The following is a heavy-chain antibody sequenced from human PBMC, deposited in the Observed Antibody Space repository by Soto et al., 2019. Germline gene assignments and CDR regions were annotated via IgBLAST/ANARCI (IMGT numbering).Heavy chain of an antibody. V-gene: IGHV1-2*02. Sequence: ASVTVSCKASGNSFSGYYIQWVPQAPGQGPEWLGWIYPNTETTDSSKKFQGRVTMTSDMSTRTVCMELRDLRSDDTAVYYCVSLQTSGWPGVHWGQGTLVTVS. D-gene: IGHD6-25*01. CDR2: IYPNTETT. J-gene: IGHJ4*02. CDR1: GNSFSGYY. CDR3: VSLQTSGWPGVH.